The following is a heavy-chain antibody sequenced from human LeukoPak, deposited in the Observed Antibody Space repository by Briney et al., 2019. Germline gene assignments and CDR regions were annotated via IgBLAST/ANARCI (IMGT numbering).Heavy chain of an antibody. D-gene: IGHD5-24*01. CDR2: ISSSSSYI. CDR3: ARGMATIDGYYYYMDV. Sequence: GGSLRLSCAASGFTFSSYSMNWVRQAPGKGLEWVSSISSSSSYIYYADSVKGRFTISRDNAKNSLYLKMNSLRAEDTAVYYCARGMATIDGYYYYMDVWGKGTTVTVSS. V-gene: IGHV3-21*01. CDR1: GFTFSSYS. J-gene: IGHJ6*03.